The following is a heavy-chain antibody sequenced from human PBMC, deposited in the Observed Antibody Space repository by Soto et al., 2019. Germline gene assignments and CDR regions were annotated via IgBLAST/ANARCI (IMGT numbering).Heavy chain of an antibody. D-gene: IGHD1-26*01. CDR2: IIPIFGTA. Sequence: QVQLVQSGAEVKKPGSSVKVSCTASGGTFSSYAISWVRQAPGQGLEWMGGIIPIFGTANYAQKFQGRVTITADESTSPGHMELSSLRSEDTAVYYCAGVNSSAILGATIYYYYGMDVWGQGTTVTVSS. CDR1: GGTFSSYA. V-gene: IGHV1-69*01. CDR3: AGVNSSAILGATIYYYYGMDV. J-gene: IGHJ6*02.